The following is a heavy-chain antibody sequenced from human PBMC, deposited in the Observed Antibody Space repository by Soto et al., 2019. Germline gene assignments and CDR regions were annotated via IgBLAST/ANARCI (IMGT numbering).Heavy chain of an antibody. CDR1: GGSLRGYS. CDR3: ARLYMVRGVMDWFDP. CDR2: IYHSGST. D-gene: IGHD3-10*01. J-gene: IGHJ5*02. Sequence: SETLSLTCTVSGGSLRGYSWSWIRQSPGKGLEWIGEIYHSGSTNYNPSLKSRVTISVDKSKNQFSLKLSSVTAADTAVYYCARLYMVRGVMDWFDPWGQGTLVTVSS. V-gene: IGHV4-34*01.